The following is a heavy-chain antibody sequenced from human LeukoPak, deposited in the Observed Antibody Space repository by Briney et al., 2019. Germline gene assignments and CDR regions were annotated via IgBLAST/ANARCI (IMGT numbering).Heavy chain of an antibody. D-gene: IGHD3-16*01. Sequence: PGGSLRLSCAASGFTFSNAWMSWVRQAPGKGLEWVGRIKSKTDGGTTDYAAPVRGRFTISRDDSKNTPYLQMNSLKTEDTAVYYCTVWGTVDSWLDYWGQGTLVTVSS. CDR3: TVWGTVDSWLDY. J-gene: IGHJ4*02. CDR1: GFTFSNAW. CDR2: IKSKTDGGTT. V-gene: IGHV3-15*01.